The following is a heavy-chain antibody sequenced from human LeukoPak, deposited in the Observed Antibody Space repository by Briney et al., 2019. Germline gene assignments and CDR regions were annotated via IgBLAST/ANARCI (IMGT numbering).Heavy chain of an antibody. CDR3: AKDGSGWPVLFYFDY. V-gene: IGHV3-23*01. J-gene: IGHJ4*02. Sequence: PGGSLRLSCVASGFTFNSFAMAWVRQAPGKGLDWVAQITGNGVSTYYGDSVKGRFTISSDASKSTMYLEMNSLRAEDTAVYYCAKDGSGWPVLFYFDYWGQGTLVTVSS. CDR1: GFTFNSFA. D-gene: IGHD6-19*01. CDR2: ITGNGVST.